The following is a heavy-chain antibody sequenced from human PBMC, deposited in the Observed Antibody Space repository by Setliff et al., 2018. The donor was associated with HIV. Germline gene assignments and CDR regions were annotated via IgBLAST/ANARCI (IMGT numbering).Heavy chain of an antibody. CDR3: ARSVMTTTNYFDY. Sequence: SETLSLTCTVSGGSISSHYWSWIRQPPGKGLEWIGSVYYSGSTNYNPSLKSRITISLDTSKSQFSLKLGSVTAADTAVFYCARSVMTTTNYFDYWGPGTLVTVSS. V-gene: IGHV4-59*11. J-gene: IGHJ4*02. CDR1: GGSISSHY. D-gene: IGHD4-4*01. CDR2: VYYSGST.